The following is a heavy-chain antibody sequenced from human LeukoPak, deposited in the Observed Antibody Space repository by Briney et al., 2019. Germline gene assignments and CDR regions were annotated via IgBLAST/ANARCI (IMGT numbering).Heavy chain of an antibody. CDR2: IIPIFGTA. D-gene: IGHD1-26*01. J-gene: IGHJ4*02. Sequence: ASVKVSCKASGGTFSSYAISWVRQAPGQGLEWMGGIIPIFGTANYAQKFQGRVTITTDESTSTAYMELSSLRSEDTAVYYCARDREGARRGVFDYWGQGTLVTVSS. CDR3: ARDREGARRGVFDY. V-gene: IGHV1-69*05. CDR1: GGTFSSYA.